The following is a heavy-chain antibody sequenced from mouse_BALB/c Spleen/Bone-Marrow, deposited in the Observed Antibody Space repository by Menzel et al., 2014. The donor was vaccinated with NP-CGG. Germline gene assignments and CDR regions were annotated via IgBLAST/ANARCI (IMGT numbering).Heavy chain of an antibody. J-gene: IGHJ3*01. D-gene: IGHD1-1*01. CDR1: GFNTKDTY. Sequence: VQLKQSGAELVKPGASVKLSCTASGFNTKDTYMHWVKQRPEQGLEWIGRIDPANGNTKYDPKFQGKATITADTSSNTAYLQLSSLTSEDTAVYYCAPYYYGSSSFAYWGQGTLVTVPA. V-gene: IGHV14-3*02. CDR3: APYYYGSSSFAY. CDR2: IDPANGNT.